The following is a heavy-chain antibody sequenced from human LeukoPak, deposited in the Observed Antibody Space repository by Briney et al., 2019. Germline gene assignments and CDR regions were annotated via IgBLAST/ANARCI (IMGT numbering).Heavy chain of an antibody. Sequence: GGALRLSRAASGFSFDDYVMHWVRPVPGKGLEWVGVISWNYGCIDYVDSVKGRFTNPSDNAKKSLSLQMNKLRDEDKAVYYCAREIGCFTYWYDDSYYSGPFDFWGQGTVVTVSS. V-gene: IGHV3-9*01. J-gene: IGHJ4*02. CDR2: ISWNYGCI. CDR3: AREIGCFTYWYDDSYYSGPFDF. CDR1: GFSFDDYV. D-gene: IGHD3-10*01.